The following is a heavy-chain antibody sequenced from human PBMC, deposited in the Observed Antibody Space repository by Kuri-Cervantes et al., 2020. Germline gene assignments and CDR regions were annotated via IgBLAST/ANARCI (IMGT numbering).Heavy chain of an antibody. Sequence: ASVKVSCKASGYTFTSYDINWVRQATGQGLEWMGWMDPNSGNTGYAQKFQGRVTMTRNTSISTAYMELSTLRSEGTAVYYCAKRGYSYGELDYWGQGTLVTVSS. V-gene: IGHV1-8*01. CDR1: GYTFTSYD. CDR3: AKRGYSYGELDY. D-gene: IGHD5-18*01. J-gene: IGHJ4*02. CDR2: MDPNSGNT.